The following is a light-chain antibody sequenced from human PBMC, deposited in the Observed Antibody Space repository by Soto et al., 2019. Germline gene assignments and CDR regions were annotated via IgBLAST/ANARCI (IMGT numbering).Light chain of an antibody. CDR3: SSHGGSFTLV. J-gene: IGLJ2*01. V-gene: IGLV2-11*01. CDR2: DVS. Sequence: QSVLTQPRSVSGSPGQSVTISCTGTSSDVGAYNSVSWYQQHPGKAPKLLIYDVSKRPSGVPDRFSGSKSGYTASLTISGFQAEDEADYYCSSHGGSFTLVFGGGTKLTVL. CDR1: SSDVGAYNS.